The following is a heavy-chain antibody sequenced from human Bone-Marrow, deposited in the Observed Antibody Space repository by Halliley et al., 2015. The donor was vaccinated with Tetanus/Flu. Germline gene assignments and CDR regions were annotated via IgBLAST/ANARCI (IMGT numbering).Heavy chain of an antibody. CDR3: ARDHFLADYYYYGIDV. V-gene: IGHV4-59*02. Sequence: TLSLTCTVSGVSVRSHYWSWIRQPPGKGLEWIGYIYYNGRSSYNPSLKSRVTISVDTSNNQFSLNVNSVTAADTAVYYCARDHFLADYYYYGIDVWGQGATVIVSS. CDR2: IYYNGRS. CDR1: GVSVRSHY. D-gene: IGHD3-3*02. J-gene: IGHJ6*02.